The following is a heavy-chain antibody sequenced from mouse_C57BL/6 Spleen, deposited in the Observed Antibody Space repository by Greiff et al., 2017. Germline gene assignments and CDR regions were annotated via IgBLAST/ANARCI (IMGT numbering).Heavy chain of an antibody. V-gene: IGHV14-4*01. Sequence: EVQLQQSGAELVRPGASVKLSCTASGFNIKDDYMHWVKQRPEQGLEWIGWIDPENGDTEYASKFQGKATITADTSSNTAYLQLSSLTSEDTAVYYCTTDSITREDYWGQGTTLTVSS. CDR1: GFNIKDDY. CDR3: TTDSITREDY. J-gene: IGHJ2*01. CDR2: IDPENGDT. D-gene: IGHD1-1*01.